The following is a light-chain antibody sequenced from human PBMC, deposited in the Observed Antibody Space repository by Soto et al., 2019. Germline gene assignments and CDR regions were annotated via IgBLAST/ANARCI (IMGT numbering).Light chain of an antibody. Sequence: NFMLTQPHSVSESPGKTVTISRTRSSGSIASNYVQWYQQRPGSAPTTVIYEDNQRPSGVPDRFSGSIDSSSNSASLTISGLKTEDEADYYCQSYDSSTLWVFGGGTKLTVL. CDR1: SGSIASNY. CDR3: QSYDSSTLWV. J-gene: IGLJ3*02. V-gene: IGLV6-57*03. CDR2: EDN.